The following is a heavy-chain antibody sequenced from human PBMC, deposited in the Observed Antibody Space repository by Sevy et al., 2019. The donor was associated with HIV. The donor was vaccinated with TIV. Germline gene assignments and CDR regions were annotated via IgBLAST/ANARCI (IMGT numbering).Heavy chain of an antibody. J-gene: IGHJ4*02. D-gene: IGHD5-18*01. CDR1: GGSISSFY. CDR2: ISYSGST. V-gene: IGHV4-59*01. CDR3: ARGIFSYGYWREFDY. Sequence: SETLSLTCTVSGGSISSFYWNWIRQSPGKGLEWIGYISYSGSTNYNPSLKSRVTISVETAKNQFSLKLSSVTAADTAVYYCARGIFSYGYWREFDYWGQGNLVTVSS.